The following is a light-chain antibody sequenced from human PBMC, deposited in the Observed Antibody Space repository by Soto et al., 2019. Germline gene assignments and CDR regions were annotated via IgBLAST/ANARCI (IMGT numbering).Light chain of an antibody. CDR1: QSVSSN. J-gene: IGKJ1*01. V-gene: IGKV3-15*01. Sequence: EIVMTQSPATLSVSPGERATLSCRASQSVSSNLAWYQQKPGQAPRLLIYGASTRASGIPARFSGSGSGTDFTLTIFSLQSEDFAVYYCQQYNNWPRTFGQGTKVEIK. CDR3: QQYNNWPRT. CDR2: GAS.